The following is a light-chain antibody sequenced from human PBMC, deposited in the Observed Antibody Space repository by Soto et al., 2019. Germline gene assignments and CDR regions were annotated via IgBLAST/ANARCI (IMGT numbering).Light chain of an antibody. Sequence: QSALTQPASVSGSPGQSITISCTGTSSDVGGYNYVSWYQQHPGTAPKLMIYEISNRPSGVSNRFSGSKSGNTASLTISGLQAEDEAAYYCSSYTSSSTVVFGGGTKLTVL. CDR3: SSYTSSSTVV. J-gene: IGLJ2*01. V-gene: IGLV2-14*01. CDR1: SSDVGGYNY. CDR2: EIS.